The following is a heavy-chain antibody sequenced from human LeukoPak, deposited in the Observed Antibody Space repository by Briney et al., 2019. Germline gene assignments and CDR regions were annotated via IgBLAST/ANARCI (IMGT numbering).Heavy chain of an antibody. Sequence: PGGSLRLSCAASGFPFSSYSMNWVRQAPGEGLEWVSYISSSRTTSYADSVKGRFTISGDNAKNSLYLQMNSLRAEDTAVYYCARDLEGSGSFYRPSYDYWGQGTLVTVSS. CDR2: ISSSRTT. V-gene: IGHV3-48*01. D-gene: IGHD3-10*01. CDR1: GFPFSSYS. CDR3: ARDLEGSGSFYRPSYDY. J-gene: IGHJ4*02.